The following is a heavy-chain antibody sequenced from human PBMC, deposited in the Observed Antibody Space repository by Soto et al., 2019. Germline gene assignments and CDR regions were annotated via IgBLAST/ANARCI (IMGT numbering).Heavy chain of an antibody. CDR2: INAGNGNT. D-gene: IGHD2-15*01. Sequence: GASVKVSCKASGYTFTSYAMHWVRQAPGQRLEWMGWINAGNGNTKYSQKFQGRVTITRDTSASTAHMELSSLRSEDTAVYYCARVSVRNGGSCYDYWGQGTLVTVSS. J-gene: IGHJ4*02. CDR3: ARVSVRNGGSCYDY. CDR1: GYTFTSYA. V-gene: IGHV1-3*01.